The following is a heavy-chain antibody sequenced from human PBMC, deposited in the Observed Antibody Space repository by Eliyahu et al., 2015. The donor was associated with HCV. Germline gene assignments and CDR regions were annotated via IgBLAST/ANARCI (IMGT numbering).Heavy chain of an antibody. J-gene: IGHJ3*02. CDR3: ARGGDYYDSSGDAFDI. CDR1: GYTFTSYD. V-gene: IGHV1-8*01. D-gene: IGHD3-22*01. Sequence: LVQSGAEVKKPGASVKVSCKASGYTFTSYDINWVRQATGQGLEWMGWMNPNSGNTGYAQKFQGRVTMTRNTSISAAYMELSSLRSEDTAVYYCARGGDYYDSSGDAFDIWGQGTMVTVSS. CDR2: MNPNSGNT.